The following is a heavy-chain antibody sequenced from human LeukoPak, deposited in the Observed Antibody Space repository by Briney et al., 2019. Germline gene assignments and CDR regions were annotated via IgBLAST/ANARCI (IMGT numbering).Heavy chain of an antibody. V-gene: IGHV4-39*01. CDR3: ARLGDGSNRQDY. CDR1: GGSISSSSYY. Sequence: SETLSLTCTVSGGSISSSSYYWGWIRQPPGKGLEWIGSIYYSGSTYYNPSLKSRVTLSVDTSKNHFSLKLSSVTAADTAVYYCARLGDGSNRQDYWGQGTLVTVSS. D-gene: IGHD5-24*01. J-gene: IGHJ4*02. CDR2: IYYSGST.